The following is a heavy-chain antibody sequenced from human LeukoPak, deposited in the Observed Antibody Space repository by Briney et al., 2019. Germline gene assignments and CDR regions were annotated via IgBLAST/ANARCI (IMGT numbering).Heavy chain of an antibody. CDR2: IYTSGST. J-gene: IGHJ3*02. CDR1: GGSISSSSYY. Sequence: ASETLSLTCTVSGGSISSSSYYWSWIRQPAGKGLEWIGRIYTSGSTNYNPSLKSRGTMSVDTSKNQFSLKLSSVTAADTAVYYCARAGSDAFDIWGQGTMVTVSS. CDR3: ARAGSDAFDI. V-gene: IGHV4-61*02.